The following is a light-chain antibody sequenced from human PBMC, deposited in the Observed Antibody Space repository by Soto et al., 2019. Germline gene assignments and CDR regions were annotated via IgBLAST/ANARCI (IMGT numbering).Light chain of an antibody. CDR2: EVT. J-gene: IGLJ1*01. Sequence: QSVLTQPASVSGSPGQSITISCTGTSSDIGGYEYVSWYQQHPGKAPRLMIYEVTNRPSGVSDRFSGSKSGNTASLSISGLQADDEADYYCGSYSSDNTYVFGTGTKLTVL. V-gene: IGLV2-14*01. CDR1: SSDIGGYEY. CDR3: GSYSSDNTYV.